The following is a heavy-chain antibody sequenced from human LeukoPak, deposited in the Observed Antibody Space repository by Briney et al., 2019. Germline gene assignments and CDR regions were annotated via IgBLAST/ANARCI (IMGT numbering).Heavy chain of an antibody. CDR2: ISYDGSNK. Sequence: PGGSLRLSCAASGFTFSSYGMHWVRQAPGKGLEWVAVISYDGSNKYYADSVKGRFTISRDNSKNTLYLQMNSLRAEDTAVYYCASYPTSNTVTRNQHFDYWGQGTLVTVSS. V-gene: IGHV3-30*03. J-gene: IGHJ4*02. CDR3: ASYPTSNTVTRNQHFDY. CDR1: GFTFSSYG. D-gene: IGHD4-11*01.